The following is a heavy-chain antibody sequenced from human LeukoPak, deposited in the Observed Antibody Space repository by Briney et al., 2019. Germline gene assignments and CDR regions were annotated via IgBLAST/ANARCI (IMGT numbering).Heavy chain of an antibody. CDR2: VSSSSSYT. CDR3: ARDSGDILIGYYPLRLGELSLSRYYGMDV. V-gene: IGHV3-11*05. D-gene: IGHD3-16*02. Sequence: GGSLRLSCAASGFTFSDYYMSWIRQAPGKGLEWVSYVSSSSSYTNYADSVKVRFTISRDNAKNSLYLQMNSLRAEDTAVYYCARDSGDILIGYYPLRLGELSLSRYYGMDVWGQGTTVTASS. J-gene: IGHJ6*02. CDR1: GFTFSDYY.